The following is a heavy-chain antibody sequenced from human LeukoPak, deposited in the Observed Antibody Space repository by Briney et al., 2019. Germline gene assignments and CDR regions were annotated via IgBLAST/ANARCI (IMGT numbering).Heavy chain of an antibody. CDR2: ISWNSGSI. CDR3: AKDMAAVAVYFDY. Sequence: GRSLRLSCAASGFTFDEYAMHWVRQAPGKGLEWVSGISWNSGSIGYADSVKGRFTISRDNAKNSLYLQMNSLRAEDTALYYCAKDMAAVAVYFDYWGRGTLVTVSS. CDR1: GFTFDEYA. J-gene: IGHJ4*02. D-gene: IGHD6-19*01. V-gene: IGHV3-9*01.